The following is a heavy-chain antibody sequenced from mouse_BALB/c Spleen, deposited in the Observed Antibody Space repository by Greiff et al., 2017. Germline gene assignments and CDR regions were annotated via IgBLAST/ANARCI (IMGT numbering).Heavy chain of an antibody. D-gene: IGHD1-2*01. CDR1: GFTFSSYG. CDR2: INSNGGST. Sequence: EVQLVESGGGLVQPGGSLKLSCAASGFTFSSYGMSWVRQTPDKRLELVATINSNGGSTYYPDSVKGRFTISRDNAKNTLYLQMSSLKSEDTAMYYCAAITTDFFFAYWGQGTLVTVSA. V-gene: IGHV5-6-3*01. J-gene: IGHJ3*01. CDR3: AAITTDFFFAY.